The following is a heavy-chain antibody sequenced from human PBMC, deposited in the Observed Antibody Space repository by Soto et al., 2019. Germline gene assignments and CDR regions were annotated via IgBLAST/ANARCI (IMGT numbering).Heavy chain of an antibody. CDR2: IYSGGST. D-gene: IGHD5-12*01. J-gene: IGHJ4*02. Sequence: EVQVVESGGGLIQPGGSLRLSCEVSGFSVTANYMSWVHQAPGKGLEWVSVIYSGGSTYYVGSVKGRFSISRDISKNTLYLQMNSLRGEDTAVYYCHGYGYWGQGTLVTVSS. CDR3: HGYGY. CDR1: GFSVTANY. V-gene: IGHV3-53*01.